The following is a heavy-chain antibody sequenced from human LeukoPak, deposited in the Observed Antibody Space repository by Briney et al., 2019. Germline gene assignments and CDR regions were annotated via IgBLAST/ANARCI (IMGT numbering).Heavy chain of an antibody. CDR1: GYTLTELS. J-gene: IGHJ4*02. D-gene: IGHD3-9*01. CDR3: APDPTNYDILTGPPGY. V-gene: IGHV1-24*01. CDR2: FDPEDGET. Sequence: GASVKVSCKVSGYTLTELSMHWVRQAPGKGLEWMGGFDPEDGETIYAQKFQGRVTMTEDTSTDTAYMELSSLRSEGTAVYYCAPDPTNYDILTGPPGYWGQGTLVTVSS.